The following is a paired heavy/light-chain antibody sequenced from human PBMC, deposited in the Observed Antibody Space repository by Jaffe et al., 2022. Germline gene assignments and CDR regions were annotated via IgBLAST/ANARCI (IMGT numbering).Heavy chain of an antibody. CDR3: TQSYSSSWYWGANWFDP. J-gene: IGHJ5*02. CDR1: GGTFSSYA. D-gene: IGHD6-13*01. Sequence: QVQLVQSGAEVKKPGSSVKVSCKASGGTFSSYAISWVRQAPGQGLEWMGGIIPIFGTANYAQKFQGRVTITADESTSTAYMELSSLRSEDTAVYYCTQSYSSSWYWGANWFDPWGQGTLVTVSS. CDR2: IIPIFGTA. V-gene: IGHV1-69*01.
Light chain of an antibody. CDR2: WAS. V-gene: IGKV4-1*01. CDR3: QQYYSTPT. Sequence: DIVMTQSPDSLAVSLGERATINCKSSQSVLYSSNNKNYLAWYQQKPGQPPKLLIYWASTRESGVPDRFSGSGSGTDFTLTISSLQAEDVAVYYCQQYYSTPTFGPGTKVDIK. J-gene: IGKJ3*01. CDR1: QSVLYSSNNKNY.